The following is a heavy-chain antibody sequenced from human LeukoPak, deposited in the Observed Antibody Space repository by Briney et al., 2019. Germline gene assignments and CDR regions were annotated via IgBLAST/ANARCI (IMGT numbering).Heavy chain of an antibody. Sequence: GGSLRHSCAASGFTFTSYVMTWVRQAPGKGLEWVSSISGSGGSTWYADSVKGRFTISRDNSKNTIYLQMNSLRAEDTASYYCAKAGQGDNWGQGTLVIVSS. V-gene: IGHV3-23*01. J-gene: IGHJ4*02. CDR3: AKAGQGDN. CDR1: GFTFTSYV. CDR2: ISGSGGST.